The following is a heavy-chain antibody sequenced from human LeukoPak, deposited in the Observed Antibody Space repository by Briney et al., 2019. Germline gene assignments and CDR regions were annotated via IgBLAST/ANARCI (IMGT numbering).Heavy chain of an antibody. V-gene: IGHV4-30-2*01. Sequence: SQTLSLTCAVSGGSISSGGYSWSWIRQPPGKGLEWIGYIYHSGSTYYNPSLKSRVTMSVDTSKNQFSLKLSSVTAADTAVYYCARDRTRLGGYYFDYWGQGTLVTVSS. J-gene: IGHJ4*02. CDR1: GGSISSGGYS. CDR2: IYHSGST. CDR3: ARDRTRLGGYYFDY. D-gene: IGHD3-10*01.